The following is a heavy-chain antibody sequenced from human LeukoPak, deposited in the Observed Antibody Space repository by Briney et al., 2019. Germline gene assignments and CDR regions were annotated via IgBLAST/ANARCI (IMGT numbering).Heavy chain of an antibody. J-gene: IGHJ5*02. CDR2: IKQDGSEK. V-gene: IGHV3-7*05. Sequence: GGSLRLSCAASGFPFSRYWLSWVRQAPGKGLEWVANIKQDGSEKYYVDSVKGRFTISRDNAKNSLYLQMNSLRVEDTALYYCARGWELDPWGQGTLVTVSS. D-gene: IGHD1-26*01. CDR1: GFPFSRYW. CDR3: ARGWELDP.